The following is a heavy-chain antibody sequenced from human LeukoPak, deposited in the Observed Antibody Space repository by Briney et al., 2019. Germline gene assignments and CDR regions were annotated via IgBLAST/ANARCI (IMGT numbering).Heavy chain of an antibody. J-gene: IGHJ4*02. V-gene: IGHV4-4*07. CDR3: ARWSGKGFDY. D-gene: IGHD3-10*01. CDR2: IYTSGST. CDR1: GGSICSYY. Sequence: SETLSLTCTVSGGSICSYYWSWIAHRPGSGREWIGRIYTSGSTNYNPSLKSRVTMSVDTSKNQFSLKLSSVTAADTAVYYCARWSGKGFDYWGQGTLVTVSS.